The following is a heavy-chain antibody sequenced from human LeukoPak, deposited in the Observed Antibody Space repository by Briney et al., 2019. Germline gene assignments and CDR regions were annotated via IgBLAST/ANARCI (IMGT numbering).Heavy chain of an antibody. CDR3: ARSYGLSSYYFDY. D-gene: IGHD3/OR15-3a*01. J-gene: IGHJ4*02. CDR1: GYSISSGYY. Sequence: ETLSLTCTVSGYSISSGYYWGWIRQPPGKGLEWVSLIYSGGSTYYADSVKGRFTISRDNAKNTLYLQMNSLRAEDTAVYYCARSYGLSSYYFDYWGQGTLVTVSS. V-gene: IGHV3-66*01. CDR2: IYSGGST.